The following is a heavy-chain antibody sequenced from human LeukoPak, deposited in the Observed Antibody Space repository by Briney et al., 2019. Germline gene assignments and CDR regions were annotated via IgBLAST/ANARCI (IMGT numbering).Heavy chain of an antibody. J-gene: IGHJ4*02. V-gene: IGHV3-23*01. D-gene: IGHD3-10*01. CDR1: GFTFRSYA. CDR2: ISGSGDNT. CDR3: AKAVTYGSGRLDY. Sequence: GGSLRLSCAASGFTFRSYAMNWVRQAPGKGLEWVSVISGSGDNTYCTDSVKGRFTISRDNSKNTLYLQMNSLRAEDTAVYYCAKAVTYGSGRLDYWGQGTLVTVSS.